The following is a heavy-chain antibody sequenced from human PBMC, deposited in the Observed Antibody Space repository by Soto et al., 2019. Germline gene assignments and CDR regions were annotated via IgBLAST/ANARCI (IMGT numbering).Heavy chain of an antibody. CDR3: VKDRWIDS. CDR1: GFTFSSYA. D-gene: IGHD3-16*02. Sequence: PGESLRLSCSASGFTFSSYAMHWVRQAPGKGLEYVSSISSDGRPTYYADSVKGRFTISRDNSKNTLYLQMSRLRAEDTAVYYCVKDRWIDSWGQGTLVTVSS. CDR2: ISSDGRPT. V-gene: IGHV3-64D*06. J-gene: IGHJ4*02.